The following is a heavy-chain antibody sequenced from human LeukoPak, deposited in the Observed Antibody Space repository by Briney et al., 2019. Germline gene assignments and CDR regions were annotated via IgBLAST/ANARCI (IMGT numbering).Heavy chain of an antibody. CDR3: ARGRCSGGSCYSGFYYYYYMDV. J-gene: IGHJ6*03. D-gene: IGHD2-15*01. CDR1: GGTFSSYA. Sequence: GASVKVSCKASGGTFSSYAISWVRQAPGQGLEWRGGIIPIFGTANYAQKSQGRVTITADKSTSTAYMELSSLRSEDTAVYYCARGRCSGGSCYSGFYYYYYMDVWGKGPTVTVSS. V-gene: IGHV1-69*06. CDR2: IIPIFGTA.